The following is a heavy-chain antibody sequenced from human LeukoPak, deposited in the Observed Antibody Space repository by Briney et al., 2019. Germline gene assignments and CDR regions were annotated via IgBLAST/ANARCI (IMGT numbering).Heavy chain of an antibody. V-gene: IGHV1-2*02. CDR2: INPNRGGK. CDR1: GYTFTGYY. D-gene: IGHD3-3*01. J-gene: IGHJ5*02. CDR3: ARVNYDFWSGYSTQYNWFDP. Sequence: ASVKVSCKASGYTFTGYYMHWVRQAPGQGLEGMGWINPNRGGKNYAQKFQGRVTMTRDTSISTAYMELSRLRSHDTAVYYCARVNYDFWSGYSTQYNWFDPWGQGTLVTVSS.